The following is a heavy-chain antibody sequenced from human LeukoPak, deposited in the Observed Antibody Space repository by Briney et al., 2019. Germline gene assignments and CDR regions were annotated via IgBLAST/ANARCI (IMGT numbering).Heavy chain of an antibody. J-gene: IGHJ4*02. CDR1: GFTFSSYA. Sequence: GGSLRLSCAASGFTFSSYAMSWVRQAPGKGLEWVSAISGSGGSTYYADSVKGRFTISRDNSKNTLYLQMNSLRAEDTAVYYCAKFSFGYCSGGSCYPSDYWGQGTLVTVSS. CDR2: ISGSGGST. CDR3: AKFSFGYCSGGSCYPSDY. V-gene: IGHV3-23*01. D-gene: IGHD2-15*01.